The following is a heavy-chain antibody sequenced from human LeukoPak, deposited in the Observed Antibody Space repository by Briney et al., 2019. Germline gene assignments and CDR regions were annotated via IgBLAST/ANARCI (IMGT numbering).Heavy chain of an antibody. D-gene: IGHD2-2*01. Sequence: PGGSLRLSCAASGFTFSNDWMSWVRQAPGKGLEWVANIKQDGSEKYYVDSVKGRFTISRDNAKNSLYLQMNSLRAEDTAVYYCARVPGCSSTSCLGTFDYWGQGTLVTVSS. CDR3: ARVPGCSSTSCLGTFDY. CDR2: IKQDGSEK. J-gene: IGHJ4*02. CDR1: GFTFSNDW. V-gene: IGHV3-7*01.